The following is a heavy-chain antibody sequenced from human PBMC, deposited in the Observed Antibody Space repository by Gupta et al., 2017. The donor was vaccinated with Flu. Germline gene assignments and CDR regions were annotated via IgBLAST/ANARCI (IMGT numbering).Heavy chain of an antibody. J-gene: IGHJ4*02. D-gene: IGHD2-15*01. Sequence: EVQLVESGGGLVKPGGSLRLSCAASGFTFSSYSMNWVRQAPGKGLEWVSSISSSSSYIYYADSVKGRFTISRDNAKNSLYLQMNSLRAEDTAVYYCAREKWGSPRSFDYWGQGTLVTVSS. CDR1: GFTFSSYS. CDR3: AREKWGSPRSFDY. V-gene: IGHV3-21*01. CDR2: ISSSSSYI.